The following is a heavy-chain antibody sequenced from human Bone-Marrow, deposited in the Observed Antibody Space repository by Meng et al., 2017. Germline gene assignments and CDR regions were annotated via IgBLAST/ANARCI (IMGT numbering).Heavy chain of an antibody. D-gene: IGHD2-15*01. Sequence: EVQLVESGGRVVRPGGSLRLSCAASGFAFDDYGMSWVRQAPGKGLEWVSRMNEDGNTINYAGSVWGRFTISRDSARNTLYLQMDSLRAEDTAVYYCVRDFGGNSDSWGQGTLVTVSS. J-gene: IGHJ5*01. CDR2: MNEDGNTI. CDR3: VRDFGGNSDS. V-gene: IGHV3-20*04. CDR1: GFAFDDYG.